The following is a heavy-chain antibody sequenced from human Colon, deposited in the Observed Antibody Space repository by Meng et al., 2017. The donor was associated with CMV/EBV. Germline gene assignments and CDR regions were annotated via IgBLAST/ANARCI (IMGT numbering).Heavy chain of an antibody. CDR2: IFRKSDGATL. D-gene: IGHD3-3*01. V-gene: IGHV3-15*01. CDR1: VFTFSDSW. CDR3: TTYLRFLGAGDY. Sequence: SVFTFSDSWMCWVRPPPGKRLWLVGRIFRKSDGATLGYGAPVTGRFTISRDDSKNTLYLQMNSLKVEDTAVYYCTTYLRFLGAGDYWGQGTLVTVSS. J-gene: IGHJ4*02.